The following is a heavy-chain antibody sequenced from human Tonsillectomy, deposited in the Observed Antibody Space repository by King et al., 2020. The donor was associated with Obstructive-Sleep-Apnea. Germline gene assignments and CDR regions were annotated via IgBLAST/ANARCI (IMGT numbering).Heavy chain of an antibody. CDR2: ISSSSSYT. V-gene: IGHV3-21*01. J-gene: IGHJ4*02. CDR1: GFTFSSYS. CDR3: ARVGVTTVTTGGPFDY. Sequence: VQLVESGGGLVKPGGSLRLSCAASGFTFSSYSMNWVRQAPGKGLEWVSSISSSSSYTFYADSVKGRFTISRDNTKNSLYLQMNSLRAEDTAMYHCARVGVTTVTTGGPFDYWGQGTLVTVSS. D-gene: IGHD4-17*01.